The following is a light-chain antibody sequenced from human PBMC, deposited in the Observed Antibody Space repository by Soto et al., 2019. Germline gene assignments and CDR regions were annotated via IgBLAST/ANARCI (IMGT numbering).Light chain of an antibody. CDR1: QSVSSSY. CDR3: QQRSNWPPIT. V-gene: IGKV3-11*01. Sequence: EIVLTQSPGTLSLSPGERATLSCRASQSVSSSYLAWYQQKPGQAPRLLIYDASNRATGIPARFSGSGSGTDFTLTISSLEPEDFAVYYCQQRSNWPPITFGQGALLE. CDR2: DAS. J-gene: IGKJ5*01.